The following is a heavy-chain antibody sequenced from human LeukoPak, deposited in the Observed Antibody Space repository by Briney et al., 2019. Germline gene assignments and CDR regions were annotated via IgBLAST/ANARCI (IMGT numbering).Heavy chain of an antibody. D-gene: IGHD6-19*01. V-gene: IGHV3-33*06. CDR3: AKDLHFLSSGWYAFDY. Sequence: GRSLRLSCAASGFTFSSYGMHWVRQAPGKGLEWVAVIWYDGSNKYYADSVKGRFTISRDNSKNTLYLQMNSLRAEDTAVYYCAKDLHFLSSGWYAFDYCGQGTLVTVSS. CDR2: IWYDGSNK. CDR1: GFTFSSYG. J-gene: IGHJ4*02.